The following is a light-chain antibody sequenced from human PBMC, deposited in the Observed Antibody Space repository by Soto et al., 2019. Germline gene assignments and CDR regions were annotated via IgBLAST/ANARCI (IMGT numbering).Light chain of an antibody. CDR2: AAS. J-gene: IGKJ1*01. Sequence: DIPKTPAPSPPAASVWGKGTNTFPASQNINNYLNWYQQRPGKAPKLLIYAASTLRSGVPSRFSGSGSGTEFTLTISSLQPDDFATYYCQHYNSYSEAFGQGTKVDI. V-gene: IGKV1-5*01. CDR1: QNINNY. CDR3: QHYNSYSEA.